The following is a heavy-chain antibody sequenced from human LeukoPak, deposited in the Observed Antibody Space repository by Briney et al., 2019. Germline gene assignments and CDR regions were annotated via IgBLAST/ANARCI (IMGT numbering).Heavy chain of an antibody. J-gene: IGHJ4*02. CDR3: ARDLKSPGYFDY. CDR1: GGSISSGGYY. CDR2: IYHSGST. D-gene: IGHD3-10*01. Sequence: SETLSLTCTVSGGSISSGGYYWSWIRQPPGKGLEWIGYIYHSGSTYYNPSLKSRVTISVDRSKNQSSLKLSSVTAADTAVYYCARDLKSPGYFDYWGQGTLVTVSS. V-gene: IGHV4-30-2*01.